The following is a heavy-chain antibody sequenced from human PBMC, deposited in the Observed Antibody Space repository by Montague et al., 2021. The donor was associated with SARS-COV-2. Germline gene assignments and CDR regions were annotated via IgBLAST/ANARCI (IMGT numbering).Heavy chain of an antibody. J-gene: IGHJ4*02. CDR2: ISSSSSYI. Sequence: SLRLSCAASGFTFSSYSMNWVRQAPGKGLEWVSSISSSSSYIYYADSVKGRFTISRDNAKNSLYLQMNSLRAEDTAVYYCARDHHYDILTGYYGGWGQGTLVTVSS. CDR1: GFTFSSYS. D-gene: IGHD3-9*01. CDR3: ARDHHYDILTGYYGG. V-gene: IGHV3-21*01.